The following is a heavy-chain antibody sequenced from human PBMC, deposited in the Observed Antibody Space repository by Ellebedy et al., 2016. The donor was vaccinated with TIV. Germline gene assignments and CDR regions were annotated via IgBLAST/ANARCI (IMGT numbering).Heavy chain of an antibody. CDR3: ARTYRADY. Sequence: GGSLRLSXAASGFTFSAYYMDWVRQAPGKGLEWVSRINWNGGDTSYADSVKGRFTISRDNAKNTLYLQMNSLRAEDTAVYYCARTYRADYWGQGTLVTVSS. V-gene: IGHV3-74*01. J-gene: IGHJ4*02. D-gene: IGHD1-14*01. CDR1: GFTFSAYY. CDR2: INWNGGDT.